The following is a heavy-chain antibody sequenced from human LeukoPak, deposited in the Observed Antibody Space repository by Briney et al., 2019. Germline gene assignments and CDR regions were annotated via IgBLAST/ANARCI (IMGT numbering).Heavy chain of an antibody. Sequence: GGSLGLSCAASGFTFSNYFMHWVRQAPGKGLVWVSRISGDGSRTTYAGAVKGRFTISRDNVGNTLYLQMNSLRADDTSVYSCARGGTNSYDTFDIWGQGTMVTVSS. D-gene: IGHD1-1*01. CDR2: ISGDGSRT. CDR1: GFTFSNYF. CDR3: ARGGTNSYDTFDI. J-gene: IGHJ3*02. V-gene: IGHV3-74*01.